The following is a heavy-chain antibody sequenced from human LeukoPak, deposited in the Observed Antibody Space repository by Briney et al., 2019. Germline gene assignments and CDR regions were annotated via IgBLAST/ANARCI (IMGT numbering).Heavy chain of an antibody. V-gene: IGHV4-61*02. CDR3: AREEICSSTSCHLPRKFDP. Sequence: PSETLSLTCTVSGGSISSGSYYWSWIRQPAGKGLEWIGRIYTSGSTNYNPSLKSRVTISVDTSKNQFSLKLSSVTAADTAVYYCAREEICSSTSCHLPRKFDPWGQGTLVTVSS. CDR2: IYTSGST. CDR1: GGSISSGSYY. J-gene: IGHJ5*02. D-gene: IGHD2-2*01.